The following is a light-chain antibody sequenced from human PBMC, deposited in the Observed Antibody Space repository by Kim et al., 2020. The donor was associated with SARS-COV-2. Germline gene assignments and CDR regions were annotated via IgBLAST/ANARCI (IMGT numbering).Light chain of an antibody. CDR1: QSLLHSNGYNY. J-gene: IGKJ5*01. CDR3: MQGIHPIT. V-gene: IGKV2-28*01. Sequence: DIVMTQSPLSLPVTPGEPASISCRSSQSLLHSNGYNYLDWYLQKPGQSPQLLIYLGSNRDSGVPDRFSGSGSGTDFTLKISRVEAEDVGVYYCMQGIHPITFGQGTRLEIK. CDR2: LGS.